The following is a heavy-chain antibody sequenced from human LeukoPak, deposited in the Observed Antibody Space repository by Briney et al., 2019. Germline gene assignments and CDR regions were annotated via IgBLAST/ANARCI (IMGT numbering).Heavy chain of an antibody. J-gene: IGHJ4*02. CDR2: INISGGST. D-gene: IGHD6-6*01. V-gene: IGHV1-46*01. CDR3: ARDSSSSFQDY. Sequence: ASVKVSCTASGYTFTSYYMHWVRQAPGQGLEWMGIINISGGSTSYAQKFKGRVTMTRDMSTSTVYMELSSLRSEDTAVYYCARDSSSSFQDYWSQGTLVTVSS. CDR1: GYTFTSYY.